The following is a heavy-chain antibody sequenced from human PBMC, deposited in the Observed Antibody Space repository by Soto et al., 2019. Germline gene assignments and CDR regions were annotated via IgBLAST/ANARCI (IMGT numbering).Heavy chain of an antibody. CDR3: ARSMADFWSGYYQPSDY. CDR2: IWYDGSNK. CDR1: GFTFSSYG. V-gene: IGHV3-33*01. Sequence: LSLTCAASGFTFSSYGMHWVRQAPGKGLEWVAVIWYDGSNKYYADSVKGRFTISRDNSKNTLYLQMNSLRAEDTAVYYCARSMADFWSGYYQPSDYWGQGTLVTVSS. J-gene: IGHJ4*02. D-gene: IGHD3-3*01.